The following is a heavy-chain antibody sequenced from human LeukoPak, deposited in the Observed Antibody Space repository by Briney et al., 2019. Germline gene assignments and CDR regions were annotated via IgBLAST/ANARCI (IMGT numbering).Heavy chain of an antibody. V-gene: IGHV3-53*01. CDR1: GFTVSSNY. CDR2: IYSGGSA. CDR3: ARDFQSRGYGVHYFDY. J-gene: IGHJ4*02. Sequence: GGSLRLSCAVSGFTVSSNYMSWVRQAPGKGLEWVSVIYSGGSAYYADSVKGRFTISRDNSKNTLYLQMNSLRAEDTAVYYCARDFQSRGYGVHYFDYWGQGTLVTVSS. D-gene: IGHD5-18*01.